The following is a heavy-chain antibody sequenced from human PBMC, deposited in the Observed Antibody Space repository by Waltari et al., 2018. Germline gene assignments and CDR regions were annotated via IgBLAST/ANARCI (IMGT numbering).Heavy chain of an antibody. J-gene: IGHJ4*02. Sequence: QVVLVQSGAEVKKPGASVKVSCTASGYIFINYYLHWVRQAPGQGPEWMGWGNPDTGNANYAHKFWGRVTMTRDTSSNTAFMDLRDLKSDDTAVYYCVRDRTTVAVRPGDYWGQGTLVTVSS. CDR1: GYIFINYY. CDR2: GNPDTGNA. CDR3: VRDRTTVAVRPGDY. V-gene: IGHV1-2*07. D-gene: IGHD1-1*01.